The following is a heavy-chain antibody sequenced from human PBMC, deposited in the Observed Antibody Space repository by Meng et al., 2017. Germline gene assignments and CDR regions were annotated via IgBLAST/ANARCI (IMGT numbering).Heavy chain of an antibody. Sequence: QVQLVQSGAEVKTPGASVKVSCKASGYIFASYGIHWVRQAPGQGLEWIGWINSYSGDTNYTQTLQGRVTLTKEPSTSTAYMELRSLRSDDTAVYYCAREERGSGDSWGQGTLVTVSS. CDR3: AREERGSGDS. J-gene: IGHJ5*02. V-gene: IGHV1-18*01. CDR2: INSYSGDT. CDR1: GYIFASYG. D-gene: IGHD3-22*01.